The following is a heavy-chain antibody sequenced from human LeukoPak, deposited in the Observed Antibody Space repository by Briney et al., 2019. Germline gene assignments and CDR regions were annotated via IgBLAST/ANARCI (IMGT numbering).Heavy chain of an antibody. CDR3: ARDGCSGGSCYSPRVYYYYGMDV. J-gene: IGHJ6*02. CDR2: ISSSSSYI. D-gene: IGHD2-15*01. CDR1: GFTLSSYS. Sequence: GGSLRLSCAASGFTLSSYSMNWVRQAPGKGLEWVSFISSSSSYIYYADSVKGRFTISRDNAKNSLYLQMNSLRAEDTAVYYCARDGCSGGSCYSPRVYYYYGMDVWGQGTTVTVSS. V-gene: IGHV3-21*01.